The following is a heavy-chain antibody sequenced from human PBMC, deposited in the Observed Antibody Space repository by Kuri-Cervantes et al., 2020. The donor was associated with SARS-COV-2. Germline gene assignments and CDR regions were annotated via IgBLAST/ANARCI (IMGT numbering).Heavy chain of an antibody. J-gene: IGHJ6*03. CDR1: GGSFSGYY. V-gene: IGHV4-34*01. CDR3: AGSSKYSYYMDV. D-gene: IGHD2-2*01. CDR2: INHSRST. Sequence: SETLSLTCAVYGGSFSGYYWRWIRQPPGKGLEWIGEINHSRSTNYNPSLKSRVTISVDTSKNQFSLKLSSLTPADTAVYYCAGSSKYSYYMDVWGKGTTGTVSS.